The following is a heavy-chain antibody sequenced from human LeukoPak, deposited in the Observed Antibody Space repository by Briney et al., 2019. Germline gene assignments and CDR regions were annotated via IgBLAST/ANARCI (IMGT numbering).Heavy chain of an antibody. J-gene: IGHJ4*02. V-gene: IGHV3-23*01. CDR1: GFTFSSYA. CDR3: AKDFFGSSGWIDY. CDR2: IVVSGGNT. D-gene: IGHD6-19*01. Sequence: GGSLRLSCAASGFTFSSYAMNWVRQAPGKGLEWASFIVVSGGNTYYADSVKGRFTISRDNSNNTLYLQMNSLRAEDTAVYYCAKDFFGSSGWIDYWGQGTLVTVSS.